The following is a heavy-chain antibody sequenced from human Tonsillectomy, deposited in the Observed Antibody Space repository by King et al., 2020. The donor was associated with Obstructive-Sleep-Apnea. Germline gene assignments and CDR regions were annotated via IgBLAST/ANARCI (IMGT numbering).Heavy chain of an antibody. Sequence: VQLVESGGGLVKPGGSLRLSCAASGFTFSSYSMNWVRQAPGKGLEWVSSISYSNTYIYYAGSVKGRFTASRDNAKNSLYLQMNSLKAEDTAVYYCAREQEVRGVIGGFDIWGQGTMVTVSS. CDR3: AREQEVRGVIGGFDI. D-gene: IGHD3-10*01. J-gene: IGHJ3*02. CDR2: ISYSNTYI. CDR1: GFTFSSYS. V-gene: IGHV3-21*01.